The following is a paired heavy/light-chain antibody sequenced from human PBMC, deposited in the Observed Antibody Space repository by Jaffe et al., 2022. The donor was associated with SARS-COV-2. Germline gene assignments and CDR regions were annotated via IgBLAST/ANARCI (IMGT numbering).Heavy chain of an antibody. CDR3: ARDGSYDYIWGSYRSDWFDP. V-gene: IGHV3-21*01. Sequence: EVQLVESGGGLVKPGGSLRLSCAASGFTFNSYTMNWVRQAPGKGLEWVSSITSSNYIYYADSVKGRFTISRDNAKNSLYLQMNSLRAEDTAVYYCARDGSYDYIWGSYRSDWFDPWGQGTLVTVSS. CDR2: ITSSNYI. D-gene: IGHD3-16*02. J-gene: IGHJ5*02. CDR1: GFTFNSYT.
Light chain of an antibody. Sequence: DIQMTQSPSSLSASVGDRVTITCRASQGISNYLAWFQQKPGKAPKSLIYAASSLQSGVPSKFSGSGSGTDFTLTISSLQPEDFATYYCQQYSTYPVTFGPGTKVDIK. CDR2: AAS. CDR3: QQYSTYPVT. J-gene: IGKJ3*01. CDR1: QGISNY. V-gene: IGKV1-16*02.